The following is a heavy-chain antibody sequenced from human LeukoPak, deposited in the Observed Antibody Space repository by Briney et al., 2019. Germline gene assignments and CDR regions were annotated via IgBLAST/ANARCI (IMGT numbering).Heavy chain of an antibody. Sequence: VASVKVSCKASGGTFSSYAISWVRQAPGQGLEWMGGIIPIFGTANYAQKFQGRVTITADKSTSTAYMELSSLRSEDTAVYYCASGRAAAGGGFDYWGQGTLVTVSS. CDR2: IIPIFGTA. CDR1: GGTFSSYA. V-gene: IGHV1-69*06. D-gene: IGHD6-13*01. J-gene: IGHJ4*02. CDR3: ASGRAAAGGGFDY.